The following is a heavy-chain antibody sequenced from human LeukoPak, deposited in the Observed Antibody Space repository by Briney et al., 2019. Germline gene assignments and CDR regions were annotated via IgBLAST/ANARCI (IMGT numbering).Heavy chain of an antibody. CDR1: GGSISSYY. Sequence: SETLSLTCTVSGGSISSYYWSWIRQPPGKGLEWIGYIYYSESTNYNPSLKSRVTISVDTSKNQFSLKLSSVTAADTAVYYCARVATDYGDYGHGMDVWGQGTTVTV. V-gene: IGHV4-59*01. D-gene: IGHD4-17*01. CDR2: IYYSEST. CDR3: ARVATDYGDYGHGMDV. J-gene: IGHJ6*02.